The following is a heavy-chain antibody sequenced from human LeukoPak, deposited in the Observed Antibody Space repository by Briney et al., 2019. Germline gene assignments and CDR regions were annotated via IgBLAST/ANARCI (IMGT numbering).Heavy chain of an antibody. D-gene: IGHD4-17*01. Sequence: GGSLRLSCAASGFTVSSNYMSWVRQAPGKGLEWVSGISGSGGSTYYADSVKGRFTISRDNSKNTLYLQMNSLRAEDTAVYYCARDPNGDYVGAFDILGQGTMVTVSS. V-gene: IGHV3-53*01. CDR2: ISGSGGST. J-gene: IGHJ3*02. CDR3: ARDPNGDYVGAFDI. CDR1: GFTVSSNY.